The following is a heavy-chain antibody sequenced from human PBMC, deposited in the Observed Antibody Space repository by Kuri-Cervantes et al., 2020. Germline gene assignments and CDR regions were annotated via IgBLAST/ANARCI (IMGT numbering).Heavy chain of an antibody. CDR2: IYYSGST. D-gene: IGHD6-19*01. CDR3: ASLIAVAGTANWFDP. Sequence: GSLRLSCTVSGGSISSYYWSWIRQPPGKGLERIGYIYYSGSTYYNPSLKSRITISVDTSKKQFSLKLSSVTTADTAVYYCASLIAVAGTANWFDPWGQGTLVTVSS. J-gene: IGHJ5*01. V-gene: IGHV4-59*12. CDR1: GGSISSYY.